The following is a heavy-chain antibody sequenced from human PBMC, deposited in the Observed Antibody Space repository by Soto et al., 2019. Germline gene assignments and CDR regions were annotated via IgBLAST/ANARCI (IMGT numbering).Heavy chain of an antibody. CDR1: GGSISRYY. CDR3: ARHHSAARPHRFDY. J-gene: IGHJ4*02. V-gene: IGHV4-59*08. Sequence: SESLSLTWTVSGGSISRYYWSWIRQPSGKGLQLIGYIYYSGSTTYNPSLKSRLTISVDTSKTQFSLKLRSVPAADTAVYYCARHHSAARPHRFDYWGQGTLVTVPS. D-gene: IGHD6-6*01. CDR2: IYYSGST.